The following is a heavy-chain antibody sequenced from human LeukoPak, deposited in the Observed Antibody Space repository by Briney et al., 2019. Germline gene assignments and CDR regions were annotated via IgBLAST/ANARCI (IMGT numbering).Heavy chain of an antibody. CDR3: AKDMTSLKIWFGELLCPSFDY. Sequence: GGSVRLSCAASGFTFDDYAMHWVRQAPGKGLEWVSGISWNSGSIGYADSVKGRFTISRDNAKNSLYLQMNSLRAEDTALYYCAKDMTSLKIWFGELLCPSFDYWGQGTLVTVSS. CDR1: GFTFDDYA. V-gene: IGHV3-9*01. D-gene: IGHD3-10*01. J-gene: IGHJ4*02. CDR2: ISWNSGSI.